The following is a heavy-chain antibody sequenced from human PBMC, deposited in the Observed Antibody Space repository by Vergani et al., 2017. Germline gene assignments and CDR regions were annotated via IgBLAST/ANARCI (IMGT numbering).Heavy chain of an antibody. CDR2: ISSSSSTI. CDR3: ARDGTGYSSGWYTVNWFDP. J-gene: IGHJ5*02. D-gene: IGHD6-19*01. CDR1: GFTFSSYS. V-gene: IGHV3-48*01. Sequence: EVQLLESGGGLVPPGGSLRLSCAASGFTFSSYSMNWVRQAPGKGLEWVSYISSSSSTIYYADSVKGRFTISRDNAKNSLYLQMNSLRAEDTAVYYCARDGTGYSSGWYTVNWFDPWGQGTLVTVSS.